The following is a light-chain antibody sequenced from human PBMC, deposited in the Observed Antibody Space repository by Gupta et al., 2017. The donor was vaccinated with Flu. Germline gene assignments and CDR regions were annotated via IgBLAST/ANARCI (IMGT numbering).Light chain of an antibody. CDR3: QQYGSPPRT. Sequence: EILLTQSPGTLSLSPGESATLSCRASQSVNRNYLVWYQQKVGQAPRLLIYGASSRATGIPDRFSGRGSGTDFTLTISRLEPEDFAVYYCQQYGSPPRTFGQGTKVEIK. CDR2: GAS. V-gene: IGKV3-20*01. CDR1: QSVNRNY. J-gene: IGKJ1*01.